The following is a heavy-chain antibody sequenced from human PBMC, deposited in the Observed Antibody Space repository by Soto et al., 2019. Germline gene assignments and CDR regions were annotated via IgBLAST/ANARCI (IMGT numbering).Heavy chain of an antibody. D-gene: IGHD2-15*01. CDR2: ISAYNGNT. CDR1: GYTFTSYG. V-gene: IGHV1-18*04. J-gene: IGHJ3*02. CDR3: ARREVAATRGAFDI. Sequence: ASVKVSCKASGYTFTSYGISWVRQAPGQGLEWMGWISAYNGNTNCAQKLQGRVTMTTDTSTSTAYMGLSSLRSDDTAVYYCARREVAATRGAFDIWGQGTMVTVSS.